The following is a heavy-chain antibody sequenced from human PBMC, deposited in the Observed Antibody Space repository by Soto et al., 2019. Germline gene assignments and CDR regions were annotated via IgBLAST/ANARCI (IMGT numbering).Heavy chain of an antibody. CDR2: IYDSGST. D-gene: IGHD4-17*01. J-gene: IGHJ5*02. V-gene: IGHV4-31*03. CDR3: ARAIRDFGDYVGWFDP. Sequence: QVQLQESGPGLVKPSQTLSLTCSVSGGSISSGDYYWSWIRQHPGKGLEWIAYIYDSGSTYYNPYLMSRVLRSLDTSKSQFSLKLSSVTAADTAVYYCARAIRDFGDYVGWFDPWGQGTLVTVSS. CDR1: GGSISSGDYY.